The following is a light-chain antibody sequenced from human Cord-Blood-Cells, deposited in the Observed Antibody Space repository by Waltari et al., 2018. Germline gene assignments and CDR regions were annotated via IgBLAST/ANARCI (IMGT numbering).Light chain of an antibody. CDR3: QAWDSSTYV. V-gene: IGLV3-1*01. J-gene: IGLJ1*01. Sequence: SYELTQPPPVSVSPGQTASITCSGDKLGDKSACWYQQKPDQSPVLVIYQDSKRPSGIPERFSGSNSGNTATLTISGTQAMDEADYYCQAWDSSTYVFGTGTKVTVL. CDR2: QDS. CDR1: KLGDKS.